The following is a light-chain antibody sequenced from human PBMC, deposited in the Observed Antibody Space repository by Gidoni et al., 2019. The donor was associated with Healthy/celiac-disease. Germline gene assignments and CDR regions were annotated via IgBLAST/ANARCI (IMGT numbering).Light chain of an antibody. V-gene: IGKV4-1*01. Sequence: DIVMTQSPDSLAVSLGERDTINCKSSQSVLYSSNNKNYLAWYQQKPGQPPKLLIYWASTRESGVPDRFSGSGSGKDLTLTISSLQAEDGAVYYCQQYYSTPWTFGQGTKVEIK. CDR2: WAS. J-gene: IGKJ1*01. CDR3: QQYYSTPWT. CDR1: QSVLYSSNNKNY.